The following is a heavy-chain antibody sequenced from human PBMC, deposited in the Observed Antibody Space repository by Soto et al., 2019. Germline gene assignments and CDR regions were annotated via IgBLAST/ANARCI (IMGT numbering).Heavy chain of an antibody. Sequence: SVKVSCKASGGTFSSYAISWVRQAPGQGLEWMGGIIPIFGTANYAQKFQGRVTITADKSTSTAYMELSSLRPEDTAVYYCARGTDTAMVTRAFDIWGQGTMVTVSS. CDR1: GGTFSSYA. CDR3: ARGTDTAMVTRAFDI. J-gene: IGHJ3*02. CDR2: IIPIFGTA. D-gene: IGHD5-18*01. V-gene: IGHV1-69*06.